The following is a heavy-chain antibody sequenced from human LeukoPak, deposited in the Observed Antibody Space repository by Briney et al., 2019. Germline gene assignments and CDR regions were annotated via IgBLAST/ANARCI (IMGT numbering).Heavy chain of an antibody. CDR3: ARQYRDSENYCGLDV. D-gene: IGHD2-21*01. Sequence: SQTLPLTCAISGDSVSSNSAAWNWIRQSPLRGLEWLGRTYYRSAWYNDYALSVKSRITINPDTSKNQFSLQLNSVTPEDTAVYYCARQYRDSENYCGLDVWGQGTTVTVSS. V-gene: IGHV6-1*01. CDR1: GDSVSSNSAA. J-gene: IGHJ6*02. CDR2: TYYRSAWYN.